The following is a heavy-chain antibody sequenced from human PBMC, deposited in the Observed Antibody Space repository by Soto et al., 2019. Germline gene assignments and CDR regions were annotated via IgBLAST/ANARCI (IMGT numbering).Heavy chain of an antibody. Sequence: GESLKISCKGSGYSFTSYWIGWVRQMPGKGLEWMGIIYPGDSDTRYSPSFQGQVTISADKSISTAYLQWSSLKASDTAMYYCARHENEYYYDSSGYYSIYWGQGTLVTVSS. D-gene: IGHD3-22*01. CDR2: IYPGDSDT. J-gene: IGHJ4*02. V-gene: IGHV5-51*01. CDR1: GYSFTSYW. CDR3: ARHENEYYYDSSGYYSIY.